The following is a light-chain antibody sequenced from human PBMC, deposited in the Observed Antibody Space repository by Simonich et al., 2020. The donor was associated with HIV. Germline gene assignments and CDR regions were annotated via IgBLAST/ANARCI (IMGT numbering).Light chain of an antibody. J-gene: IGLJ3*02. CDR3: SSYTTSSTWV. CDR2: DVN. CDR1: SSDVGAYKY. Sequence: QSALTQPASVSGSPGQSITISCAGTSSDVGAYKYVSLYQQHPGKAPKLMIYDVNNRPSGVSNRFSGSKSGNTASLTISGLQAEDEADYYCSSYTTSSTWVFGGGTKLTVL. V-gene: IGLV2-14*03.